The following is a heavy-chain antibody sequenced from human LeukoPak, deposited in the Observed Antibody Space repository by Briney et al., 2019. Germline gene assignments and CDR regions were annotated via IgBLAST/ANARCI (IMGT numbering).Heavy chain of an antibody. CDR3: ARAPSEIGGYYPEYFRH. V-gene: IGHV3-74*01. D-gene: IGHD3-22*01. J-gene: IGHJ1*01. CDR1: GFTFSSYW. Sequence: GGSLRLSCAASGFTFSSYWMHWVRQAPGKGLEWVSRIKSDGKTNYADSVKGRFTISRDNAKNTVSLQMNSLRAEVTGVYYCARAPSEIGGYYPEYFRHWGQGTLVTVSS. CDR2: IKSDGKT.